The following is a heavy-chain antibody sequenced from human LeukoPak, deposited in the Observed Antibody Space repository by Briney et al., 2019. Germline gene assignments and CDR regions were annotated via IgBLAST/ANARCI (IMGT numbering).Heavy chain of an antibody. J-gene: IGHJ3*02. V-gene: IGHV4-31*03. D-gene: IGHD6-25*01. CDR1: GGSISNGGYY. Sequence: SQTLSLTCTVSGGSISNGGYYWSWIRQHPGKGLEWIGDIYCSGSTYYNPSLKSRVTISVDTSKNQFSLKLSSVTAADTAVYYCARAQRGDGFDIWGQGTMVTVSS. CDR2: IYCSGST. CDR3: ARAQRGDGFDI.